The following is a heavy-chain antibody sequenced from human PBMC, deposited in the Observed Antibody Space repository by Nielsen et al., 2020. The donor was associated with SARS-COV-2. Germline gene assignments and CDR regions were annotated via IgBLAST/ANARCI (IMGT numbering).Heavy chain of an antibody. J-gene: IGHJ1*01. CDR2: IWYDGGNE. V-gene: IGHV3-33*06. D-gene: IGHD5-18*01. CDR1: GFSFSTFSNYG. Sequence: GGSLRLSCAASGFSFSTFSNYGMPWVRQAPGKGLEWVAVIWYDGGNEYYADSVKGRFTISRDNSKNTLYVQMNSLRAEDTAVYFCAKGSVYMEYFDHWGQGTLVTVSS. CDR3: AKGSVYMEYFDH.